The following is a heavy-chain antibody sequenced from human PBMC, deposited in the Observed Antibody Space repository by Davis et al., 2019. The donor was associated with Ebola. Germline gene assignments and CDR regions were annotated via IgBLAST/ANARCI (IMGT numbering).Heavy chain of an antibody. D-gene: IGHD5-12*01. CDR1: GGSFSGYY. Sequence: PGGSLRLTCAVYGGSFSGYYWSWIRQPPGKGLEWIGEINHSGSTNYNPSLKSRVTISVDTSKNQFSLKLSSVTAADTAVYYCARVVYSGYDYGLGYYYYYMDVWGKGTTVTVSS. V-gene: IGHV4-34*01. CDR2: INHSGST. J-gene: IGHJ6*03. CDR3: ARVVYSGYDYGLGYYYYYMDV.